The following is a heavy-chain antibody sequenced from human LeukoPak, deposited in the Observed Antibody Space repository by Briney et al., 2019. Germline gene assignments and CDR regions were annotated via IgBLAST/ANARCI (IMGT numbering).Heavy chain of an antibody. CDR3: ARDRGLTFFGVVFH. D-gene: IGHD3-3*01. Sequence: GGSLRLSCAASGFTFRSFWMSWVRQAPGKGLEWVAGIKQDGSEKYYVDSVKGRFTISRDNAKNSLYLQMNSLRAEDTAVYYCARDRGLTFFGVVFHWGQGTLVTVSS. CDR2: IKQDGSEK. CDR1: GFTFRSFW. V-gene: IGHV3-7*01. J-gene: IGHJ4*02.